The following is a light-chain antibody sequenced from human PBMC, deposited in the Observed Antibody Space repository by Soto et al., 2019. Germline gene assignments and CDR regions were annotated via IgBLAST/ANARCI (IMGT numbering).Light chain of an antibody. J-gene: IGLJ1*01. CDR2: EVS. Sequence: QSALTQPPSASGSPGQSVTISCTGTSSDVGDYNYVSWYQQHPGKAPKLMIYEVSKRPSGVPDRFSGSKSGNTASLTVSGLQAEDEADYYCSSYAGSNILYVFGTGTKVTVL. CDR3: SSYAGSNILYV. V-gene: IGLV2-8*01. CDR1: SSDVGDYNY.